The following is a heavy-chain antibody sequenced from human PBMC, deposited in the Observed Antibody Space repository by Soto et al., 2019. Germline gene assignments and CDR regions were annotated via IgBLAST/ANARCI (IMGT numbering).Heavy chain of an antibody. D-gene: IGHD6-19*01. V-gene: IGHV4-4*07. Sequence: SETLSLTCSVSGADINTYSWTWIRQPAGKGLEWIGRIYTSASINYNPSLRGRVTLSVDTSTNQVSLKLASVTAADTAVYYCARDREAGYNFYYGMDVWGQGTTVTVSS. J-gene: IGHJ6*02. CDR2: IYTSASI. CDR1: GADINTYS. CDR3: ARDREAGYNFYYGMDV.